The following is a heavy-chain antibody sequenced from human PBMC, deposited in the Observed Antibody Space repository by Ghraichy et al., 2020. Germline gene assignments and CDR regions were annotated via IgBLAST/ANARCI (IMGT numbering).Heavy chain of an antibody. Sequence: SETLSLTCTVSGGSISSYYWSWIRQPPGKGLEWIGYIYYSGSTNYNPSLKSRVTISVDTSKNQFSLKLSSVTAADTAVYYCAGGDTAMVEWGDYWGQGTLVTVSS. V-gene: IGHV4-59*08. CDR2: IYYSGST. CDR3: AGGDTAMVEWGDY. D-gene: IGHD5-18*01. J-gene: IGHJ4*02. CDR1: GGSISSYY.